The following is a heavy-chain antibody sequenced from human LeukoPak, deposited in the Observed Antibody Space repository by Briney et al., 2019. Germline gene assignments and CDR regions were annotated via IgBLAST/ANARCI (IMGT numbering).Heavy chain of an antibody. Sequence: GGSLRLSCAASGITFSGSGMSWVRQAPGKGLEWVSVIYSGGSTYYADSVKGRFTISRDNSKNTLYLQMNSLRAEDTAVYYCVRKWLIWGQGTLVTVSS. CDR3: VRKWLI. CDR1: GITFSGSG. J-gene: IGHJ4*02. V-gene: IGHV3-66*01. CDR2: IYSGGST. D-gene: IGHD6-19*01.